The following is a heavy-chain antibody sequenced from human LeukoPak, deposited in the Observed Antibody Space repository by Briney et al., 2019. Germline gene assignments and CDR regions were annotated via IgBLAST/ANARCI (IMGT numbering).Heavy chain of an antibody. Sequence: ASVNVSCKASGYSFTNYEINWVRQASGQGLEWMGEMSPDSGNTAYAQKFQGRLTMTRSTSVSTAYMELTSLTSDDTAVYYCARGINDMDVWGQGTTVTVSS. CDR3: ARGINDMDV. CDR2: MSPDSGNT. J-gene: IGHJ6*02. CDR1: GYSFTNYE. V-gene: IGHV1-8*01.